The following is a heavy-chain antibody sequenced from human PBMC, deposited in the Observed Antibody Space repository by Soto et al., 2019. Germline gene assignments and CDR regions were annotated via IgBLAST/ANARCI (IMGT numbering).Heavy chain of an antibody. CDR1: GSSISPFY. J-gene: IGHJ4*02. CDR3: TRVGGYYGDYPNFDY. V-gene: IGHV4-59*01. Sequence: SETLSLTCPVSGSSISPFYWSWIRQPPGRGLEWIGYIYYTGSTKYNPSLKSRVTLSLGTSRNQLSLKLSSVTAADTAVYFCTRVGGYYGDYPNFDYWGPGTLVTVS. D-gene: IGHD4-17*01. CDR2: IYYTGST.